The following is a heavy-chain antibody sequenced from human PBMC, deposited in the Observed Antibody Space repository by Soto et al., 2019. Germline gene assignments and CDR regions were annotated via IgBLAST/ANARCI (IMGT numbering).Heavy chain of an antibody. Sequence: PGGSLRLSCAASGFTFDDYAMHWVRQAPGKGLEWVSGISWISGSIGYADSVKGRFTISRDNAKNSLYLQMNSLRAEDTALYYCAKEMYYYGSGSYYNGGYMDVWGKGTTVTVSS. V-gene: IGHV3-9*01. CDR1: GFTFDDYA. CDR3: AKEMYYYGSGSYYNGGYMDV. J-gene: IGHJ6*03. CDR2: ISWISGSI. D-gene: IGHD3-10*01.